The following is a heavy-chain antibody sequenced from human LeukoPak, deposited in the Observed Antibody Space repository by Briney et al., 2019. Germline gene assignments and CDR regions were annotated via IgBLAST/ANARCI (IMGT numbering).Heavy chain of an antibody. CDR3: ARGPSDFWSGYYEYYFDY. Sequence: ASVKVSCKASGYTFTGYYMHWVRQAPGQGLEWMGWINPNSGGTNYAQKFQGRVTMTRDTSISTAYMELSRLRSDDTAVYYCARGPSDFWSGYYEYYFDYWGQGTLVTVSS. J-gene: IGHJ4*02. V-gene: IGHV1-2*02. CDR1: GYTFTGYY. D-gene: IGHD3-3*01. CDR2: INPNSGGT.